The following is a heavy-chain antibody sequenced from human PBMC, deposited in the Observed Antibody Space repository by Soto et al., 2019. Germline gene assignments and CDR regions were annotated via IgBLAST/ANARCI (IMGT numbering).Heavy chain of an antibody. CDR2: ISAYNGNT. D-gene: IGHD6-19*01. CDR1: GYTFTSYG. V-gene: IGHV1-18*01. Sequence: GASVKVSCKASGYTFTSYGISWVRQAPGQGLEWMGWISAYNGNTNYAQKLQGRVTMTTDTSTSTAYMELRGLRSDDTAVYYCAGHSSGWFEDWFDPWGQGTLVTVSS. CDR3: AGHSSGWFEDWFDP. J-gene: IGHJ5*02.